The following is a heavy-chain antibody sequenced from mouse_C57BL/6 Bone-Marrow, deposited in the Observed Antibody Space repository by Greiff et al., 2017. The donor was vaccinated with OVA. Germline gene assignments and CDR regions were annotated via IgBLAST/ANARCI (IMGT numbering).Heavy chain of an antibody. J-gene: IGHJ3*01. Sequence: QVQLQQSGAELARPGASVKLSCKASGYTFTSYGISWVKQRTGQGLEWIGEIYPRSGNTYYNEKFKGKATLTADKSSSTAYMELRSLTSEDSAVYFCARSSIYYYGSRRRAYWGQGTLVTVSA. CDR2: IYPRSGNT. CDR3: ARSSIYYYGSRRRAY. D-gene: IGHD1-1*01. V-gene: IGHV1-81*01. CDR1: GYTFTSYG.